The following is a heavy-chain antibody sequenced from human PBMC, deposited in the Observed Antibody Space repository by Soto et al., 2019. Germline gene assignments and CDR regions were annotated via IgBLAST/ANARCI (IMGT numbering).Heavy chain of an antibody. CDR1: GFTFSSYS. Sequence: EVLLVESGGGLVKPGGSLRLSCAASGFTFSSYSMNWVRQAPGKGLEWVSSISSGSSYIFYADSVKGRFTISRDNATNTLFLQMDSLRAEDTAVYYCAKNYYYDSPGYAFDIWGQGTMVTVSS. V-gene: IGHV3-21*01. D-gene: IGHD3-22*01. CDR3: AKNYYYDSPGYAFDI. J-gene: IGHJ3*02. CDR2: ISSGSSYI.